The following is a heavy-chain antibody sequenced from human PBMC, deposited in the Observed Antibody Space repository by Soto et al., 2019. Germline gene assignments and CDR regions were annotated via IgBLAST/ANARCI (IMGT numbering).Heavy chain of an antibody. V-gene: IGHV4-4*02. CDR3: VTMTTPQGYYYGLEV. Sequence: PSESLSLTWAVSGDSVRSSNWWTWVRQSPGKGLEWIGEIYHLGGTNYNPSLKSRVTISVDMAKNQVSLKLSSVTAAATAVSYCVTMTTPQGYYYGLEVWGPGTTVTVST. J-gene: IGHJ6*01. D-gene: IGHD1-1*01. CDR1: GDSVRSSNW. CDR2: IYHLGGT.